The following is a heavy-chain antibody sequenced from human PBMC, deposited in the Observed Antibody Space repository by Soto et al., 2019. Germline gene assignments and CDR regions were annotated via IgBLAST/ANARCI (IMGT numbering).Heavy chain of an antibody. Sequence: QVQLVQSGAEVKKPGASVKVSCKTSGYTFTSFHMHWVRQAPGQGLEWLGVINPTTNRATYSQNFQGRVTMTRDTFTSTVYMELNSLRSEDTAVYYCAREALHYYNGVDVWGQGTPVTVSS. CDR1: GYTFTSFH. J-gene: IGHJ6*02. V-gene: IGHV1-46*01. CDR2: INPTTNRA. CDR3: AREALHYYNGVDV.